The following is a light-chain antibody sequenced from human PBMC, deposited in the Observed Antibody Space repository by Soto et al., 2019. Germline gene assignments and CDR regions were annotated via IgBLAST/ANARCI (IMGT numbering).Light chain of an antibody. CDR2: EVS. J-gene: IGLJ1*01. Sequence: SVLTQPPSASGSPGQSVTISCTGTSSDVGASNYVSWYQQHSDKAPKLMIYEVSKRPSGVPDRFSGSKPGNTASLTVSGLQAEDEADYYCSSYAGDNSFAFGSGTKVTVL. V-gene: IGLV2-8*01. CDR3: SSYAGDNSFA. CDR1: SSDVGASNY.